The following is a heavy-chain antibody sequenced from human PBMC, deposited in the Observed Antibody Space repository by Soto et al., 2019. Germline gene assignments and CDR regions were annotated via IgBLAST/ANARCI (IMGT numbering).Heavy chain of an antibody. V-gene: IGHV3-30*18. D-gene: IGHD6-13*01. CDR1: GFTFSSYG. CDR3: AKDREQRLVRGRGMDV. CDR2: ISYDGSNK. Sequence: PGGSLRLSCAASGFTFSSYGMHWVRQAPGKGLEWVAVISYDGSNKYYADSVKGRFTISRDNSKNTLYLQMNSLRAEDTAVYYCAKDREQRLVRGRGMDVWGQGTTVTVSS. J-gene: IGHJ6*02.